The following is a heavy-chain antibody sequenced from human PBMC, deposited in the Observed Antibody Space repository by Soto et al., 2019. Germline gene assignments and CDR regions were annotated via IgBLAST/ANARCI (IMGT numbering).Heavy chain of an antibody. CDR2: IYSIGST. Sequence: SETLSLTCTVSGGSISGYYWGGPRNPQGKGLEWIGYIYSIGSTNYNPSLRSRVTMSIDTSQEQFSLKLSSVTATDTAVYYCARHVNLPLAGTGFASWGRGTLVTVSS. D-gene: IGHD6-19*01. J-gene: IGHJ4*02. CDR3: ARHVNLPLAGTGFAS. V-gene: IGHV4-59*08. CDR1: GGSISGYY.